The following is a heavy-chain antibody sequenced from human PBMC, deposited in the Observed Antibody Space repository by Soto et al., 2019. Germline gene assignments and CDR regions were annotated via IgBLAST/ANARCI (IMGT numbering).Heavy chain of an antibody. CDR3: SRVVMTTVPASFYYGMDV. CDR1: GGTFSTYG. J-gene: IGHJ6*02. CDR2: IIPLIGTA. D-gene: IGHD4-4*01. Sequence: QVQLVQSGAEVRKPGSSVTVSCKASGGTFSTYGITWVRQAPGQGLEWMGNIIPLIGTANYAQRFRGRVTITADEDTTTAYVELTSLSFEDTAVYYCSRVVMTTVPASFYYGMDVWGQGTTVTVSS. V-gene: IGHV1-69*18.